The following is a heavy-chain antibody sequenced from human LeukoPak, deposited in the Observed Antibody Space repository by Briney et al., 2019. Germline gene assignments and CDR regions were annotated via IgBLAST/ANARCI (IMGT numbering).Heavy chain of an antibody. CDR3: ARGWARESLDYYDSSGYSRPFDY. CDR1: GGSFSGYY. Sequence: SETLSLTCSVYGGSFSGYYWSWIRRPPGKGLEWIGEINHSGSTNYNPSLKSRVTISVDTSKNQFSLKLSSVTAADTAVYYCARGWARESLDYYDSSGYSRPFDYWGQGTLVTVSS. D-gene: IGHD3-22*01. CDR2: INHSGST. V-gene: IGHV4-34*01. J-gene: IGHJ4*02.